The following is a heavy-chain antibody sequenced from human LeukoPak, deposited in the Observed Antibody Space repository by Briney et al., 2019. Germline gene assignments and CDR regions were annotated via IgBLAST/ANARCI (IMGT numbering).Heavy chain of an antibody. CDR3: ARPGREHYGSGRGGKYNWFDP. V-gene: IGHV1-46*01. J-gene: IGHJ5*02. CDR1: GYTFTSYY. Sequence: ASVKVSCKASGYTFTSYYMHWVRQAPGQGLEWMGIINPSDGSTSYAQKFQGRVTMTRDTSISTAYMELSRLRHDDTAVYYCARPGREHYGSGRGGKYNWFDPWGQGTLVTVSS. CDR2: INPSDGST. D-gene: IGHD3-10*01.